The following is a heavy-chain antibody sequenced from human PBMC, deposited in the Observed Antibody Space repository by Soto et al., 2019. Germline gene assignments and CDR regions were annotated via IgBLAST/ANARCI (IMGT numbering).Heavy chain of an antibody. CDR1: GYTFTSYY. Sequence: ASVKVSCKASGYTFTSYYMHWVRQAPGQGLEWMGIINPSGGSTSYAQKFQGRVTMTRDTSTSTVYMELSSLRSEDTAVYYCARRGTDSGYYNYFDYWGQGTLVTVSS. CDR3: ARRGTDSGYYNYFDY. CDR2: INPSGGST. D-gene: IGHD3-3*01. J-gene: IGHJ4*02. V-gene: IGHV1-46*03.